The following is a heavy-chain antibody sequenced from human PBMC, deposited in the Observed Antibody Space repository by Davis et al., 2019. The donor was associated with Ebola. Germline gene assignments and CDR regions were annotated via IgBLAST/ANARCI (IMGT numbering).Heavy chain of an antibody. CDR1: GFTFSSYW. CDR2: INSDGSST. CDR3: AKDQAYCGGDCSGFGY. D-gene: IGHD2-21*01. J-gene: IGHJ4*02. V-gene: IGHV3-74*01. Sequence: PGGSLRLSCAASGFTFSSYWMHWVRQAPGKGLVWVSRINSDGSSTSYADSVKGRFTISRDNAKNTLYLQMNSLRAEDTAVYYCAKDQAYCGGDCSGFGYWGQGTLVTVSS.